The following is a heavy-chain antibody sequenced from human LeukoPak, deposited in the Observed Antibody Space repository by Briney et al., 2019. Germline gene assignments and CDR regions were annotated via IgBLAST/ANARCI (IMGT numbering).Heavy chain of an antibody. CDR2: MSYSGRT. J-gene: IGHJ4*02. CDR3: ARGYCRDDICQVFPY. Sequence: SETLSLTCTVSGGSVSSYYWSWIRQTPEKGLEWIGYMSYSGRTDYGPSLRSRVTMSVDTSKNQFSLKMSYVTAADTGVYYCARGYCRDDICQVFPYWGQGTLVTVSS. V-gene: IGHV4-59*02. CDR1: GGSVSSYY. D-gene: IGHD2-21*02.